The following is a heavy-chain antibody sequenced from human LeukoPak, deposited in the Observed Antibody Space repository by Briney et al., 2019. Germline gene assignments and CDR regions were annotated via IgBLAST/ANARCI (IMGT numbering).Heavy chain of an antibody. Sequence: TSETLSLTCTVSGGSISSSSYYWGWIRQPPGKGLEWIGSIYYSGSTYYNPSLKSRVTISVDTSKNQFSLKLSSVTAADTAVYYCARHRRVFYGDYPSSFGHRGQGTLVTVSS. CDR3: ARHRRVFYGDYPSSFGH. CDR2: IYYSGST. J-gene: IGHJ1*01. V-gene: IGHV4-39*01. CDR1: GGSISSSSYY. D-gene: IGHD4-17*01.